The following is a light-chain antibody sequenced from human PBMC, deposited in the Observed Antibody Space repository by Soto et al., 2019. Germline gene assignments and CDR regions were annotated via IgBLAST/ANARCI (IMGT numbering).Light chain of an antibody. Sequence: EIVLTQSPGTLSLSPGERATLSCRASQSISSNFLAWYQQKPGQAPRLLIYGASSRATGIPDRFSGSGSGTHFTLTITRLEPEDFAVYSCQQYGSPPLTFGGGTKVEIK. V-gene: IGKV3-20*01. CDR3: QQYGSPPLT. J-gene: IGKJ4*01. CDR2: GAS. CDR1: QSISSNF.